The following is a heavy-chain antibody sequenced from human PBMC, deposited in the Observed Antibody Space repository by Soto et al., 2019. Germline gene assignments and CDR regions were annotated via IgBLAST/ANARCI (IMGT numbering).Heavy chain of an antibody. Sequence: QVQLVESGGDVVQPGRSLRLSCAASGFTFSTYAMHWVRQAPGKGLEWVAVISYDGSNKYYADSVKGRFTISRDNSKNTLYLQMNSLRAEDQAVYYCARRYKDGRRDCISTSCLFDPWGQGTLVTVSS. CDR2: ISYDGSNK. CDR3: ARRYKDGRRDCISTSCLFDP. J-gene: IGHJ5*02. CDR1: GFTFSTYA. V-gene: IGHV3-30-3*01. D-gene: IGHD2-2*01.